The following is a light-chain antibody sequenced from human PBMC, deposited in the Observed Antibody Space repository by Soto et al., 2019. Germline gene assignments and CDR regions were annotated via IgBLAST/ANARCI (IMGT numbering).Light chain of an antibody. J-gene: IGLJ1*01. CDR3: AAWDDSLNGHV. CDR2: YDD. V-gene: IGLV1-36*01. CDR1: SSNIENNA. Sequence: QPVLTQPPSVSEAPWQRVTISCSGSSSNIENNAVNWYQQLPGKAPKLLIYYDDLRPSGVSARFSGSKSGTSASLTISELQSDDEADYYCAAWDDSLNGHVFGTGTKLTVL.